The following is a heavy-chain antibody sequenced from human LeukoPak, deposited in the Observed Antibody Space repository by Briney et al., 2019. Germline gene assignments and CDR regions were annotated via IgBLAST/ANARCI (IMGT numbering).Heavy chain of an antibody. J-gene: IGHJ4*02. CDR1: GFTFSSYA. CDR3: ASGSVGATYYFDY. CDR2: ISGSGGST. Sequence: GGSLRLSCAASGFTFSSYAMSWVRQAPGKGLEWVSAISGSGGSTYYADSVKGRFTISRDNAKNSLYLQMNSLRAEDTAVYYCASGSVGATYYFDYWGQGTLVTVSS. D-gene: IGHD1-26*01. V-gene: IGHV3-23*01.